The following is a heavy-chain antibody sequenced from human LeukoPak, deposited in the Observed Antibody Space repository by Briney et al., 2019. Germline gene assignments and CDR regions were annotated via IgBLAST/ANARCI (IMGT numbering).Heavy chain of an antibody. D-gene: IGHD3-10*01. CDR2: IYYSGST. J-gene: IGHJ4*02. CDR1: GGSISSSSYY. CDR3: ARVGTVDYYGSGVFDY. V-gene: IGHV4-39*07. Sequence: SETLSLTCTVSGGSISSSSYYWGWIRQPPGKGLEWIGSIYYSGSTYYNPSLKSRVTMSVDTSKNQFSLKLSSVTAADTAVYYCARVGTVDYYGSGVFDYWGQGTLVTVSS.